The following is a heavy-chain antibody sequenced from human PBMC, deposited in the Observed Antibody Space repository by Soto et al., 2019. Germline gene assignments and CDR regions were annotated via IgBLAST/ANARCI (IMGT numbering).Heavy chain of an antibody. CDR3: ARGPSHYSSSWYLVGHYYYYMDV. J-gene: IGHJ6*03. V-gene: IGHV1-18*01. CDR2: ISAYNGNT. D-gene: IGHD6-13*01. CDR1: GYTFTSYG. Sequence: ASVKVSCKASGYTFTSYGISWVRQAPGQGLEWMGWISAYNGNTNYAQKLQGRVTMTTDTSTSTAYMELRSLGSDDTAVYYCARGPSHYSSSWYLVGHYYYYMDVWGKGTTVTVSS.